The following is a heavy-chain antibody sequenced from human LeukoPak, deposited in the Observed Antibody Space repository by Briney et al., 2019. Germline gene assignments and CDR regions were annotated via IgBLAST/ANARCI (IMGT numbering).Heavy chain of an antibody. J-gene: IGHJ5*02. CDR1: GYSLTSYW. CDR2: IYPGDSDT. D-gene: IGHD3-3*01. V-gene: IGHV5-51*01. CDR3: ARSITIFGVIGWFDP. Sequence: GESLKISCKGSGYSLTSYWIGWVRQVPGKGLEWMGIIYPGDSDTRYSPSFQGQVTISADKSISTAYLQWSSLKASDTAMYYCARSITIFGVIGWFDPWGQGTLVTVSS.